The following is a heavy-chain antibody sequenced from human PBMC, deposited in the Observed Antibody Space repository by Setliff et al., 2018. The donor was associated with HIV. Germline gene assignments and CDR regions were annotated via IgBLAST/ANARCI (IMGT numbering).Heavy chain of an antibody. CDR2: IYTSGST. Sequence: KPSETLSLTCTVSGGSISSGSYYWSWIRQPAGKGLEWIGRIYTSGSTSYNPSLKSRVTISIDTPKNQFSLKLSSVTAADTAVYYCARGILTYHFDYWGQGTLVTVSS. CDR3: ARGILTYHFDY. D-gene: IGHD3-9*01. CDR1: GGSISSGSYY. V-gene: IGHV4-61*02. J-gene: IGHJ4*02.